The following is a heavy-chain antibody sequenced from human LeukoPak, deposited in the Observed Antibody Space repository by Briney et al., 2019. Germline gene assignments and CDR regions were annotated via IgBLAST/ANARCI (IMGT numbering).Heavy chain of an antibody. V-gene: IGHV4-39*01. CDR3: ARISGPYYYAMDV. J-gene: IGHJ6*02. CDR2: IYYSGST. CDR1: GDPITSSPYW. Sequence: PSETLSLTCTVSGDPITSSPYWWGWIRQPPGKGLEWIGSIYYSGSTYYNSSLKSRVYISMDTSKNQFSLRLSSVTVADTAVYYCARISGPYYYAMDVWGQGTTVIVSS.